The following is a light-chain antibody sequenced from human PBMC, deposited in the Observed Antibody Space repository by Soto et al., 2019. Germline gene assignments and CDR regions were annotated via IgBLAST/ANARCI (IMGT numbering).Light chain of an antibody. CDR1: QSVSSN. J-gene: IGKJ2*01. Sequence: EIVMTQSPATLSVSPGERATLSCRASQSVSSNLAWYQQKPGQAPRLLIYGASTRATGIPARFSGIGSGTEFTLTISSLQSEDFAVYYCQQYNNWPPYTFGQGTKLDIK. CDR3: QQYNNWPPYT. CDR2: GAS. V-gene: IGKV3-15*01.